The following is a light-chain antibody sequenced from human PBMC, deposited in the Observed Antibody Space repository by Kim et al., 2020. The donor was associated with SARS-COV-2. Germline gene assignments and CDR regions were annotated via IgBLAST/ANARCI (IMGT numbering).Light chain of an antibody. CDR2: DVT. CDR1: SSDVGGYNY. CDR3: SSYTSSSTYV. J-gene: IGLJ1*01. V-gene: IGLV2-14*03. Sequence: GQSFTIYCTGTSSDVGGYNYVSWFQHHPGRAPKLMIYDVTKRPSGVSNRFSGSKSGNTASLAISGLQAEDEADYYCSSYTSSSTYVFGTGTKVTVL.